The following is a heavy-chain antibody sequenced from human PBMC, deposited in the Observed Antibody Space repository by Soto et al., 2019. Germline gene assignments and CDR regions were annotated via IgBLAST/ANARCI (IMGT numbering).Heavy chain of an antibody. D-gene: IGHD2-15*01. CDR1: GDTFSSHS. J-gene: IGHJ3*02. CDR3: ARLRIGHDAFDM. CDR2: IILIFGTP. Sequence: QVQLVQSGADVKKPGSSVKVSCKASGDTFSSHSISWVRQAPGQGLEWMGGIILIFGTPNYAQKFQGRLTITADTSTSTAYMELSSLRDEDTAVYYWARLRIGHDAFDMRGQGTMVTVSS. V-gene: IGHV1-69*06.